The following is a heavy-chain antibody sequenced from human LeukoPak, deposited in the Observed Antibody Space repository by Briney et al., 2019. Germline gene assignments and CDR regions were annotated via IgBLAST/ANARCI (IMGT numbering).Heavy chain of an antibody. Sequence: GGSLRLSCAASGFTFSTCDMNWVRQAPGKGLEWISYIRTSSSAVYYADSVKGRFTISRDDAKNSLYLQMNSLRDDDTAVYYCARMIRGAGLDYWGQGTLVTVSS. CDR3: ARMIRGAGLDY. V-gene: IGHV3-48*02. J-gene: IGHJ4*02. CDR1: GFTFSTCD. CDR2: IRTSSSAV. D-gene: IGHD3-10*01.